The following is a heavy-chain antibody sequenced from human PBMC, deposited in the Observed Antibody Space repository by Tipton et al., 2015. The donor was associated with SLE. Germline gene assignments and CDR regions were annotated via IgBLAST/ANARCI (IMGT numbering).Heavy chain of an antibody. V-gene: IGHV3-48*03. D-gene: IGHD1-14*01. CDR2: ISNSGNTV. Sequence: SLRLSCAASGFTFSSDEMNWVRQAPGKGLEWVSYISNSGNTVYYADSVKGRFTISRDNAKNSLFLQMNSLRAEDTAVYYCARPATGNWGQGTPVTVSS. CDR3: ARPATGN. CDR1: GFTFSSDE. J-gene: IGHJ4*02.